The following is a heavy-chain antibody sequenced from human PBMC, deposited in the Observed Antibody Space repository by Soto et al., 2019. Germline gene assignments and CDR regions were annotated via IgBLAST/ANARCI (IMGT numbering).Heavy chain of an antibody. CDR3: ARGRIFGVVFNWFDP. J-gene: IGHJ5*02. CDR2: INHSGST. V-gene: IGHV4-34*01. D-gene: IGHD3-3*01. CDR1: GGSFSGYY. Sequence: PSETLSLTCAVYGGSFSGYYWSWIRQPPGKGLEWIGEINHSGSTNYNPSLKSRVTISVDTSKNQFSLKLSSVTAADTAVYYCARGRIFGVVFNWFDPWGQGTLVTVSS.